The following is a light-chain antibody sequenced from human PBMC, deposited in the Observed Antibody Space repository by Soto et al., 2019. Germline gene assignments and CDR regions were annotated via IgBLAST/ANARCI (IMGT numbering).Light chain of an antibody. CDR3: QQYVSSPPWT. J-gene: IGKJ1*01. V-gene: IGKV3-20*01. CDR2: GAS. CDR1: QSVNSRY. Sequence: EIVLTQSPATLSSSPGETATLSCRASQSVNSRYFAWYQQKPGQAPRLLIYGASSRATGVPDRFSGSGSGTDFSLTISRLEPEDFAVYYGQQYVSSPPWTFGQGTKVDIK.